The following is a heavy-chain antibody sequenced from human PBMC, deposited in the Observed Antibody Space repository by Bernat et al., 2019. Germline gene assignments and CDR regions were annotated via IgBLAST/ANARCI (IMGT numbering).Heavy chain of an antibody. D-gene: IGHD2-21*01. CDR2: ISYDGSNK. Sequence: QVQLVESGGGVVQPGRSLRLSCAASGFTFSSYGMHWVRQAPCKGLEWVAVISYDGSNKYYADSVKGRFTISRDNSKNTLYLQMNSLRAEDTAVYYCAKDTLIVVAGYYFDYWGQGTLVTVSS. V-gene: IGHV3-30*18. J-gene: IGHJ4*02. CDR3: AKDTLIVVAGYYFDY. CDR1: GFTFSSYG.